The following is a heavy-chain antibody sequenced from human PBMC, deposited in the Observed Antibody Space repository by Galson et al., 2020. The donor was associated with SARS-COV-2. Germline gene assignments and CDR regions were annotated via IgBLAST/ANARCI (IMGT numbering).Heavy chain of an antibody. J-gene: IGHJ4*02. CDR3: ARDGQTSSGWAVDY. V-gene: IGHV3-33*01. CDR2: IFFDGSDK. CDR1: GFTFSSHA. D-gene: IGHD6-19*01. Sequence: GGSLRLSCAASGFTFSSHAMHWVRQAPGKGLEWVAQIFFDGSDKYYGDSVKGRFTISRDSSKNTVYLQMNNLRADDTAVYYCARDGQTSSGWAVDYWGQGTLVTVSS.